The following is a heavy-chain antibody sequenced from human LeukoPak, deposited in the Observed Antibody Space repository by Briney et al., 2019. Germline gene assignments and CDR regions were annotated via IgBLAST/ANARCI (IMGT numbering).Heavy chain of an antibody. Sequence: AETLSLTCTVSGGSISSYYWNWIRQPPGKGLDWIGYAYYRGSTNCNPSLKSRVTMSVDTSKNQFSLKLSSVTAADTAVYYCARSLMMGTYYFDYWGQGTLVPVSS. CDR1: GGSISSYY. CDR2: AYYRGST. CDR3: ARSLMMGTYYFDY. J-gene: IGHJ4*02. D-gene: IGHD3-16*01. V-gene: IGHV4-59*01.